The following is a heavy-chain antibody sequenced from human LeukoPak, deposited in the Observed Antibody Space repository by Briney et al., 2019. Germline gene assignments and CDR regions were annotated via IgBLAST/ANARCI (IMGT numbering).Heavy chain of an antibody. Sequence: SETLSLTCTVSGGSIRRSYWSWIRQPPGRGLEWIGYFYLSGSNYNPSLKSRVTMSLDTSKNQFSLRLSPVTAADTAVYYCARGGPTGALDDNWFHPWGQGTLVTVSS. CDR3: ARGGPTGALDDNWFHP. CDR2: FYLSGS. CDR1: GGSIRRSY. D-gene: IGHD4-11*01. V-gene: IGHV4-4*09. J-gene: IGHJ5*02.